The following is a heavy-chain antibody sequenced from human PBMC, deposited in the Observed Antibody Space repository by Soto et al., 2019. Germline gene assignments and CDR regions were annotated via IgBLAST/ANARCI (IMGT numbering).Heavy chain of an antibody. D-gene: IGHD3-22*01. Sequence: SETLSLTCTVSGGSISSRSYYWNWIRQPPGKGLEWIGSIDYSGSTYSNLPLKSRVTTSVDTSKNQFSLKLTSVTAADTAVYYCARATYYYDRSGYLYYFDYWGQGILVTVSS. J-gene: IGHJ4*02. CDR1: GGSISSRSYY. V-gene: IGHV4-39*07. CDR2: IDYSGST. CDR3: ARATYYYDRSGYLYYFDY.